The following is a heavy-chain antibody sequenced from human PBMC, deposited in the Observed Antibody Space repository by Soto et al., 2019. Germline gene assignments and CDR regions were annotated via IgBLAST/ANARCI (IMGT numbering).Heavy chain of an antibody. Sequence: GGSMRLSCAASGFAFNTYSMHWVRQAPGRGLEWVAVISYDGSNKFYADSVKGRFTISRDNSKNTLYLEMNILRGEDTAVYYFAKVSPMGYFFDFWGQGSLVTVSS. CDR1: GFAFNTYS. CDR3: AKVSPMGYFFDF. J-gene: IGHJ4*02. V-gene: IGHV3-30-3*01. CDR2: ISYDGSNK.